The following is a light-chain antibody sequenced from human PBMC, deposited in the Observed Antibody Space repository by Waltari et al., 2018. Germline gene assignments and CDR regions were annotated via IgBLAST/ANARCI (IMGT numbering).Light chain of an antibody. J-gene: IGKJ3*01. V-gene: IGKV1-33*01. Sequence: DIQMTQSPSSLSASVGDRVTITCQASQDISNYLNWYQQKPGKAPKLLIYDASNLETGVPSRSSGSGSGTDFTFTISSLQPEDIATYYCQQYDNLPFTFSPGTKVDIK. CDR2: DAS. CDR3: QQYDNLPFT. CDR1: QDISNY.